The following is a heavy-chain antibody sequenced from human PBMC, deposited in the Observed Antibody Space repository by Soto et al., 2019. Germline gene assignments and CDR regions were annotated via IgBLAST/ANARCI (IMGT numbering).Heavy chain of an antibody. J-gene: IGHJ5*02. Sequence: EVQLVESGGGLVQPGRSLRLSCAASGFTFDDYAMHWVRQAPGKGLEWVSGIRWNSGSIGYADSVKGRFTISRDNAKNSLYLQMNSLRAEDTALYYCAKVGLAAAGGGWFHPWGQGTLVTVSS. CDR3: AKVGLAAAGGGWFHP. CDR2: IRWNSGSI. D-gene: IGHD3-16*01. V-gene: IGHV3-9*01. CDR1: GFTFDDYA.